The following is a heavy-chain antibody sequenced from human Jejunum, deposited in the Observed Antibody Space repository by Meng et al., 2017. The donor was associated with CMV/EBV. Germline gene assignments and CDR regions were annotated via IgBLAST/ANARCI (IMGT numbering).Heavy chain of an antibody. CDR3: AKSPAWELPFDY. CDR1: GFSFSDYY. Sequence: SGFSFSDYYLIWIRQAPGKGLEWVSHISNSGRTKYYADSVKGRFTISRDNAKNSLYLHINNLRAEDTAVYYCAKSPAWELPFDYWGQGTLVTVSS. V-gene: IGHV3-11*01. D-gene: IGHD1-26*01. CDR2: ISNSGRTK. J-gene: IGHJ4*02.